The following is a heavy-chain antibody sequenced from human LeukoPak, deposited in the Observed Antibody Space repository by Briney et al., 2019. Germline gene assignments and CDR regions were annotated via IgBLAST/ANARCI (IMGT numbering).Heavy chain of an antibody. J-gene: IGHJ4*02. CDR3: AKIANYYDFWSGYYGPYYFDY. CDR2: IYHSGST. CDR1: GYSISSGYY. Sequence: SETLSLTCAVSGYSISSGYYWGWIRQPPGKGLEWIGSIYHSGSTYYNPSLKSRVTISVDTSKNQFSLKLSSVTAADTAVYYCAKIANYYDFWSGYYGPYYFDYWGQGTLVTVSS. V-gene: IGHV4-38-2*01. D-gene: IGHD3-3*01.